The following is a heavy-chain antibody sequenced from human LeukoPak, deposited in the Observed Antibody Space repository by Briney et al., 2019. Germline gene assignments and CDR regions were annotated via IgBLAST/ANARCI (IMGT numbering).Heavy chain of an antibody. Sequence: SETLSLTCTVSGVSVSSGSYFWSWIRQPPGEGPQWIGYIYRDGSTNYSPSLRSRVSISVDTSKNQFSLKLSSVTTADTAVYFCATFFDFWFGPWGQGTQVTVSS. CDR1: GVSVSSGSYF. CDR3: ATFFDFWFGP. V-gene: IGHV4-61*01. D-gene: IGHD5/OR15-5a*01. J-gene: IGHJ5*02. CDR2: IYRDGST.